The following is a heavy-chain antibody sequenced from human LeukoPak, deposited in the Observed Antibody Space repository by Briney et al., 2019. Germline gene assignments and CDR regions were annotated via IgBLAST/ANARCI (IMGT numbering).Heavy chain of an antibody. D-gene: IGHD4-17*01. CDR1: GFNFSSYG. V-gene: IGHV3-30*18. CDR3: AKDGGANDYGDYVPFDY. Sequence: GGSLRLSCAASGFNFSSYGMHWVRQALGKGLEWVAVISYDGSNKYYADSVKGRFTISRDNSKNTLYLQMNSLRAEDTAVYYCAKDGGANDYGDYVPFDYWGQGTLVTVSS. CDR2: ISYDGSNK. J-gene: IGHJ4*02.